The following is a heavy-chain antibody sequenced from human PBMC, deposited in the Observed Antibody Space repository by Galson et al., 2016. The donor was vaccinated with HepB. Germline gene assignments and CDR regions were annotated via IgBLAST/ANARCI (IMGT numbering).Heavy chain of an antibody. Sequence: SLRLSCAASRFTFSRYGMHWVRQAPGKGLEWVAGIWYDGSNKYYADSVKGRFTISRDNSKKTLYLQMNSLRAEDTAVYYCAKVPSMVRGFWGQGTMVTVSS. CDR3: AKVPSMVRGF. CDR2: IWYDGSNK. D-gene: IGHD3-10*01. V-gene: IGHV3-33*06. J-gene: IGHJ3*01. CDR1: RFTFSRYG.